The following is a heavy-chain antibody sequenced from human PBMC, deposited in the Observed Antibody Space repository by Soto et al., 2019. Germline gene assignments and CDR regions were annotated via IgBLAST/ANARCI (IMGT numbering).Heavy chain of an antibody. Sequence: GGSLRLSCAASGFTFSSYAMSWVRQAPGKGLEWVSAISGSGGSTYYADSVKGRFTISRDNSKNTLYLQMNSLRAEDTAVYYCAKDRDSSSWGLYYFDYWGQGTLVTVSS. D-gene: IGHD6-6*01. J-gene: IGHJ4*02. CDR3: AKDRDSSSWGLYYFDY. CDR1: GFTFSSYA. CDR2: ISGSGGST. V-gene: IGHV3-23*01.